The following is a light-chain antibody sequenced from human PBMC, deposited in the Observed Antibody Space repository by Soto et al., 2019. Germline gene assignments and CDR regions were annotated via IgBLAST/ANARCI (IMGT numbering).Light chain of an antibody. CDR2: EVS. Sequence: QSALTQPASVSGSPGQSITIFCSGTSSDVGAYKFVSWYRHHPGKAPQVMIYEVSNRPSGVSNRFSGSKSGNTASLTISGLQPEDEGDYYCSSYTSTSTPWVFGGGTKSPS. CDR1: SSDVGAYKF. J-gene: IGLJ3*02. CDR3: SSYTSTSTPWV. V-gene: IGLV2-14*01.